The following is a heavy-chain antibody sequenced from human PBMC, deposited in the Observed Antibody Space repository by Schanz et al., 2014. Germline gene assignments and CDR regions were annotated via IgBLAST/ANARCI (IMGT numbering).Heavy chain of an antibody. V-gene: IGHV4-39*01. D-gene: IGHD3-10*01. CDR1: GGSISSTFYY. J-gene: IGHJ5*02. Sequence: QLQLQESGPGLVKPSETLSLTCTVSGGSISSTFYYWGWIRQPPGKGLDWIGTISYSGSTYYNPSPKSRGTIPVDRPKTHFALKLTSVTAADTAVYYCANSMVRGVRMSDNWFGPWGQGTLVSVSS. CDR2: ISYSGST. CDR3: ANSMVRGVRMSDNWFGP.